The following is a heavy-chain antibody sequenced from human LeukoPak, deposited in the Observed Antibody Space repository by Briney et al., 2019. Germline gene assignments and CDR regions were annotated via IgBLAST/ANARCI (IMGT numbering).Heavy chain of an antibody. CDR3: ARLYCSSTSCYYYFDY. Sequence: ASVKVSCKASGYTFTGYYMHWVRQAPGQGLEWMGRINPNSGGTNYAQKFQGRVTMTRDASISTAYMELSRLRSDDTAVYYCARLYCSSTSCYYYFDYWGQGTLVTVSS. D-gene: IGHD2-2*01. CDR1: GYTFTGYY. J-gene: IGHJ4*02. V-gene: IGHV1-2*06. CDR2: INPNSGGT.